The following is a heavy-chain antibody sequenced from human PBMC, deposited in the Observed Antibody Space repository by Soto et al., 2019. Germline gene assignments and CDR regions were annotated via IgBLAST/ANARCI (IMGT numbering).Heavy chain of an antibody. D-gene: IGHD2-2*03. Sequence: QVQLQESGPGLVKPSQTLSLTCTVSGGSISGGDYYWTWIRQPPGKGLEWIGCIFYSGSTYYNPSLQSRITVSIDTSKNQFSLKLSSVTAADTAVYYCARDATMLDRDGYYYYLDYWGQGTPVTVSS. CDR3: ARDATMLDRDGYYYYLDY. CDR1: GGSISGGDYY. CDR2: IFYSGST. V-gene: IGHV4-30-4*01. J-gene: IGHJ4*02.